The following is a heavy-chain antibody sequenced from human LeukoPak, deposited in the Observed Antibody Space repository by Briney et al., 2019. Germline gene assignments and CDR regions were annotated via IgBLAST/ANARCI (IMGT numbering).Heavy chain of an antibody. CDR3: ARGYSSSWYGDAFDI. J-gene: IGHJ3*02. CDR1: GFTFSSYW. CDR2: IKQDGSEK. V-gene: IGHV3-7*01. D-gene: IGHD6-13*01. Sequence: QTGGSLRLSCAASGFTFSSYWMSWVRQAPGKGLEWVANIKQDGSEKYYVDSVKGRFTISRDNAKNSLYLQMNSLRAEDTAVYYCARGYSSSWYGDAFDIWGQETMVTVSS.